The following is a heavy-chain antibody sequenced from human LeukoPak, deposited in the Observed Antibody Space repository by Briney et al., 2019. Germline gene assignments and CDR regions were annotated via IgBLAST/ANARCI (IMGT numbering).Heavy chain of an antibody. J-gene: IGHJ4*02. CDR2: IYYSGST. CDR1: GGSISSSSYY. CDR3: ARQYYFDY. V-gene: IGHV4-39*01. Sequence: SETLSLTCTISGGSISSSSYYWGWIRQPPGKGLEWIGSIYYSGSTYYNPSLKSRVTISVDTSKNQFSLKLSSVTAADTAVYYCARQYYFDYWGQGTLVTVSS.